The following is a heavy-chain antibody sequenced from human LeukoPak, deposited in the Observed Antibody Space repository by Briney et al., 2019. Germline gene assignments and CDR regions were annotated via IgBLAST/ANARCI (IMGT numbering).Heavy chain of an antibody. D-gene: IGHD6-13*01. CDR3: ARDSIAAAGIPVY. V-gene: IGHV3-30-3*01. CDR2: ISYDGSNK. Sequence: GGSLRLSCAVSGFTFSSYAMHWVRQAPGKGLEWVAVISYDGSNKYYADSVKGRFTISRDNSKNTLYLQMNSLRAEDTAVYYCARDSIAAAGIPVYWGQGTLVTVSS. CDR1: GFTFSSYA. J-gene: IGHJ4*02.